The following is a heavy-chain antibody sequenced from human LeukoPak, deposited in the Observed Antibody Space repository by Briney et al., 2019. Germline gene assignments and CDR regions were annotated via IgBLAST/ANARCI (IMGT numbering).Heavy chain of an antibody. D-gene: IGHD3-3*01. CDR3: VKNFWSDKYYYYYMDV. J-gene: IGHJ6*03. CDR2: ISGSGDST. Sequence: GGSLRLSCSASGFIVSSDSMSWVRQAPGKGLEWVSGISGSGDSTYYADSVKGRFTISRDNSKNTLYLQMNSLRAEDTAVYYCVKNFWSDKYYYYYMDVWGKGTTVTVSS. CDR1: GFIVSSDS. V-gene: IGHV3-23*01.